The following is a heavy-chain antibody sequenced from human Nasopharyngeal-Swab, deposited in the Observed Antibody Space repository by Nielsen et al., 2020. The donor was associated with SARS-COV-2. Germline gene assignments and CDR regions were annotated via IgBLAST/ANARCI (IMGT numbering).Heavy chain of an antibody. CDR1: GYSFANHW. J-gene: IGHJ5*02. Sequence: GESLKISCIGFGYSFANHWIGWVRQTPGKGLEWMGSIYPGNSDTRYSPAFHGRVIISADKSINAAYLQWTSLRASDTAVYYCARRAARDGYNYEVDPWGQGTLVTVSS. D-gene: IGHD5-24*01. CDR2: IYPGNSDT. CDR3: ARRAARDGYNYEVDP. V-gene: IGHV5-51*01.